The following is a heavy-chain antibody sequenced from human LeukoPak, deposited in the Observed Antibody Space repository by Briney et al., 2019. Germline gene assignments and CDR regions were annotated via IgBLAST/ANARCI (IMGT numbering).Heavy chain of an antibody. CDR1: GFTLSSYW. D-gene: IGHD1-26*01. V-gene: IGHV3-7*02. J-gene: IGHJ4*02. CDR2: INEDGSDK. CDR3: ARVRGSNIGHYFDY. Sequence: GESLRLSCAASGFTLSSYWMTWVRQAPGKGLEWVTKINEDGSDKYCLDSVKGRFTISRDNAKNSLYLQMNSLRDEDTAVYYCARVRGSNIGHYFDYWGQGTLVTVSS.